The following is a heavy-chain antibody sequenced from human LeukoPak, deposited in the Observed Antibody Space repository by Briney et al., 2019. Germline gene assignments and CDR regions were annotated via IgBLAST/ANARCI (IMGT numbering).Heavy chain of an antibody. CDR2: INHSGST. CDR1: GGSFSGYY. Sequence: SETLSLTCAVYGGSFSGYYWSWIRQPPGKGLEWIGEINHSGSTNYNPSLKSRVTISVDTSKNQFSLKLSSVAVADTAVYDCARGKIVVVVAAPAFDIWGQGTMVTVSS. D-gene: IGHD2-15*01. CDR3: ARGKIVVVVAAPAFDI. V-gene: IGHV4-34*01. J-gene: IGHJ3*02.